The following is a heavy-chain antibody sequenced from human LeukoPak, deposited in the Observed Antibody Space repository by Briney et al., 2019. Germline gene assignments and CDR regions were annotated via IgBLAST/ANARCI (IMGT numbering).Heavy chain of an antibody. V-gene: IGHV4-59*08. CDR2: IYYSGST. CDR1: GGSISSYY. J-gene: IGHJ6*02. CDR3: ARHGRYFDWFWFSGGMDV. Sequence: PSETLSLTCTVSGGSISSYYWSWIRQPPGKGLEWIGYIYYSGSTNYNPSLKNRVTISVDTSKNQFSLKLSSVTAADTAVYYCARHGRYFDWFWFSGGMDVWGQGTAVTVSS. D-gene: IGHD3-9*01.